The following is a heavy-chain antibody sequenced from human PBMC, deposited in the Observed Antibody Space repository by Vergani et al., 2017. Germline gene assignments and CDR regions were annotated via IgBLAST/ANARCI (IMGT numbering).Heavy chain of an antibody. Sequence: QVQLVQSGAEVKKPGASVKVSCKASGYTFTSYGISWVRQAPGQGLEWMGWISAYNGNTNYAQKLQGRVTMTTDTSTSTAYMELRSLGSDDTAVYYCARTSDYEFWSGPGTTNWFDPWGRGTLVTVSS. CDR1: GYTFTSYG. J-gene: IGHJ5*02. CDR3: ARTSDYEFWSGPGTTNWFDP. D-gene: IGHD3-3*01. V-gene: IGHV1-18*01. CDR2: ISAYNGNT.